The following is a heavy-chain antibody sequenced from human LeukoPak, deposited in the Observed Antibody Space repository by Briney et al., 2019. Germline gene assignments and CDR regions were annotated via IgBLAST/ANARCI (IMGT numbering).Heavy chain of an antibody. CDR3: VRSQWGNSGNYFFDY. D-gene: IGHD3-22*01. Sequence: GESLKISCKASGYNFTSFWISWVRQMSGKGLEWMGIIYPDDSNPRNSPSFQGQVTISADKSITTAYLHWSSLKASDTAIYYCVRSQWGNSGNYFFDYWGQGTLVTVSS. V-gene: IGHV5-51*01. CDR1: GYNFTSFW. J-gene: IGHJ4*02. CDR2: IYPDDSNP.